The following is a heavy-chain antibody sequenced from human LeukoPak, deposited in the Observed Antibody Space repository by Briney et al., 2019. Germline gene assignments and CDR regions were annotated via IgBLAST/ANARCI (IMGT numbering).Heavy chain of an antibody. Sequence: PSETLSLTCTVSGGSISSTSYYWGWIRQPPGTGLEWIGNVYYSGRTYFNPSLKSRVTISEDTSKNQFSLKLTSVTAADTAVYFCARHSMIALGGVREDYYYLDVWGKGTTVTVSS. V-gene: IGHV4-39*01. CDR1: GGSISSTSYY. J-gene: IGHJ6*03. CDR2: VYYSGRT. D-gene: IGHD3-16*01. CDR3: ARHSMIALGGVREDYYYLDV.